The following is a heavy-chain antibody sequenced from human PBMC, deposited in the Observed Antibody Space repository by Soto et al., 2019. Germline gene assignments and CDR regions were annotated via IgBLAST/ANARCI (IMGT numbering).Heavy chain of an antibody. J-gene: IGHJ4*02. V-gene: IGHV4-30-4*01. D-gene: IGHD2-2*01. CDR3: AREDCRSTSCSYSTGSYYFDY. CDR1: GGSISSGDYY. Sequence: LSLTCTVSGGSISSGDYYWSWIRQPPGKGLEWIGYIYYSGNTYYNPSLKSRITMSVDTSKNQFSLTLSSVTAADTAVYYCAREDCRSTSCSYSTGSYYFDYWGQGTLVTVSS. CDR2: IYYSGNT.